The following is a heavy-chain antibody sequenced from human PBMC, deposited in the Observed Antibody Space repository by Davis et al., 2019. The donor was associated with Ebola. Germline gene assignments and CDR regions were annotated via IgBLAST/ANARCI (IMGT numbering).Heavy chain of an antibody. CDR3: ASRASGWYEWEMDV. CDR2: ISAYNGNT. V-gene: IGHV1-18*04. Sequence: ASVKVSCKASGYTFTGYYMHWVRQAPGQGLEWMGWISAYNGNTNYAQKLQGRVTMTTDTSTSTAYMELRSLRSDDTAVYYCASRASGWYEWEMDVWGQGTTVTVSS. J-gene: IGHJ6*02. D-gene: IGHD6-19*01. CDR1: GYTFTGYY.